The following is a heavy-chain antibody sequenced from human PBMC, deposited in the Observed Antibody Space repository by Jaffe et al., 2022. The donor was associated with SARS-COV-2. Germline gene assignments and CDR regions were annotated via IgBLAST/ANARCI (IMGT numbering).Heavy chain of an antibody. CDR1: GFTFSSYG. V-gene: IGHV3-30*18. CDR2: ISYDGSNK. J-gene: IGHJ4*02. D-gene: IGHD6-13*01. Sequence: QVQLVESGGGVVQPGRSLRLSCAASGFTFSSYGMHWVRQAPGKGLEWVAVISYDGSNKYYADSVKGRFTISRDNSKNTLYLQMNSLRAEDTAVYYCAKGLGYSSLEIDYWGQGTLVTVSS. CDR3: AKGLGYSSLEIDY.